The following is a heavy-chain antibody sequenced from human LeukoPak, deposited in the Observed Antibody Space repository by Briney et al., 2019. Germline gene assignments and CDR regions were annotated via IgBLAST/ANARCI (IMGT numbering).Heavy chain of an antibody. D-gene: IGHD5-18*01. V-gene: IGHV5-51*01. J-gene: IGHJ4*02. CDR3: ARIQLWSYYFDY. CDR2: IYPGDSDT. CDR1: GYGFTSYW. Sequence: GASLQISCKGSGYGFTSYWIGWGRQMPGKGLVWMGIIYPGDSDTRYSPSFQGQVTISADKSISTAYLQWSSLTASDTAMYYCARIQLWSYYFDYWGQGTLVTVSS.